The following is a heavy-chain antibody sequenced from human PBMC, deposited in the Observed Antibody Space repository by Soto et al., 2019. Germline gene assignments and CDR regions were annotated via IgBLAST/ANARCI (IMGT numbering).Heavy chain of an antibody. CDR3: GRGRSGQIVIFY. V-gene: IGHV1-2*02. D-gene: IGHD3-3*02. CDR1: GYTFTGHY. Sequence: ASVRVSCKTSGYTFTGHYIHWVRQAPQQGPEWMGEIGPESGATRYAEKFRGRVTMTMDTSITTVYMELRNLSPDDTAVYYCGRGRSGQIVIFYWGQGTPVTVSS. J-gene: IGHJ4*02. CDR2: IGPESGAT.